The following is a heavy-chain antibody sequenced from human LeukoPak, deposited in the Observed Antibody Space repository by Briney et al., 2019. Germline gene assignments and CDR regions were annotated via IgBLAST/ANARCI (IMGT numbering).Heavy chain of an antibody. CDR1: GGSISRYY. V-gene: IGHV4-59*01. CDR3: ARGDYDILTGSTYLFDY. Sequence: SETLSLTCTVSGGSISRYYWSWIRQPPGKGLEWIGYIYYSGSTNYNPSLKSRVTISVDTSKNQFSLKLSSVTAADTAVYYCARGDYDILTGSTYLFDYWGQGTLVTVSS. CDR2: IYYSGST. J-gene: IGHJ4*02. D-gene: IGHD3-9*01.